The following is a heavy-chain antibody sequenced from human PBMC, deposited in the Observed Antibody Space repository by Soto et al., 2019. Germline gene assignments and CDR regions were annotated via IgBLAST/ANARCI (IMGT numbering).Heavy chain of an antibody. CDR1: GFTFSSYA. J-gene: IGHJ4*02. D-gene: IGHD6-6*01. CDR2: ISGSGGTT. CDR3: TTDKQLTNFDY. Sequence: PGGSLRLSCAASGFTFSSYAMSWVRQAPGKGLEWVSAISGSGGTTDYAAPVKGRFTISRDDSKNTLYLQMNSLKTEDTAVYYCTTDKQLTNFDYWGQGTLVTVYS. V-gene: IGHV3-23*01.